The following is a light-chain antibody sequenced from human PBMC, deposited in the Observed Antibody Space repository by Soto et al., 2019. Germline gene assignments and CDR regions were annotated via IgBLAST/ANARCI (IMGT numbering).Light chain of an antibody. V-gene: IGLV2-14*01. Sequence: QSALTQPRSVSGSPGQSVTISCTGTSSDVGGYNYVSWYQQHPGKAPKLMVYDVSQRPSGVSNRFSGSKSGNTASLTISGLQAEDEADYYCSSYTSSSTLYVFGTGTKVTVL. J-gene: IGLJ1*01. CDR2: DVS. CDR1: SSDVGGYNY. CDR3: SSYTSSSTLYV.